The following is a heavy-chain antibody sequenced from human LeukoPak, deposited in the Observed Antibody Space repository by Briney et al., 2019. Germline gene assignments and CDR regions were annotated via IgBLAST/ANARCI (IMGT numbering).Heavy chain of an antibody. Sequence: PGGSLRLSCAASGFTFSSYWMHWVRQAPGKGLVWVSRINSDGSSTSYADSVKGRFTISRDNAKNTLYLQMNSLRAEDTAVYYCARAPDIVATIYPADYWGQGTLVTVSS. CDR3: ARAPDIVATIYPADY. CDR1: GFTFSSYW. D-gene: IGHD5-12*01. J-gene: IGHJ4*02. CDR2: INSDGSST. V-gene: IGHV3-74*01.